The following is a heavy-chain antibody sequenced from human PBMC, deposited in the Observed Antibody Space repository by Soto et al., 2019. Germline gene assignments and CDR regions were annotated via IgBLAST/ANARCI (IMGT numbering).Heavy chain of an antibody. D-gene: IGHD3-22*01. Sequence: SGPTLGNPAQTLTLAYTFSGFSLTTGGRSVGWIRQPPGKALEWLALFFWGDDKRYSASLKTRLTISKDTSKNQVVLTITNMGPEHTATYYCSYSLAMIDAFDVRGQRSVVTVSS. CDR3: SYSLAMIDAFDV. V-gene: IGHV2-5*02. J-gene: IGHJ3*01. CDR1: GFSLTTGGRS. CDR2: FFWGDDK.